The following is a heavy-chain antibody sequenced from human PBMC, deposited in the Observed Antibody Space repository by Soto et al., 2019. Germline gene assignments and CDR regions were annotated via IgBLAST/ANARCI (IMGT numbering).Heavy chain of an antibody. V-gene: IGHV1-18*01. Sequence: QIHLVQSGAEVKKPGASVKVSCKGSGYGFTTYGITWVRQAPGQGLEWMAWISAHNGNTNYAQKLQGRVTVTRDTSTSTAYMELRSLRSDDTAVYYCARGRYGDYWGQGARVTVPS. CDR1: GYGFTTYG. J-gene: IGHJ4*02. CDR3: ARGRYGDY. D-gene: IGHD1-1*01. CDR2: ISAHNGNT.